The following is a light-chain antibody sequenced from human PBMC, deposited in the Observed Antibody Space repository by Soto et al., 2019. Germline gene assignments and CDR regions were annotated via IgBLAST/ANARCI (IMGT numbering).Light chain of an antibody. CDR2: AAS. J-gene: IGKJ1*01. V-gene: IGKV1-16*01. Sequence: DIPLTHSQPSLSASLLDRVAMXSLASQGISTSLNWYQQKPGKAPKLLIYAASSLQSGVPSRFSGSGSGTEFTLTISSMQPDDFATFYCQQYNGYSRTFGQGTKVDIK. CDR3: QQYNGYSRT. CDR1: QGISTS.